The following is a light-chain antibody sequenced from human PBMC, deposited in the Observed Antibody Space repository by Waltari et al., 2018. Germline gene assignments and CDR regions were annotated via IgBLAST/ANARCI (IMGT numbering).Light chain of an antibody. CDR2: ETS. J-gene: IGKJ4*01. CDR1: QNIESW. V-gene: IGKV1-5*03. Sequence: DIQMTQSPSTLSASVGDRVPLTCRASQNIESWVARYQQRPGNGPKLLIYETSTLEVGVPSRCIGSRSGTDFTLTSSSLQPDDFSTYFCQRYDSFPLSFGGGTKVEIE. CDR3: QRYDSFPLS.